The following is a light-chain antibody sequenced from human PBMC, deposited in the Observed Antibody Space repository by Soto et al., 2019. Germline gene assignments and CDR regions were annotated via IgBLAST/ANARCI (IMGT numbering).Light chain of an antibody. Sequence: QSVLTQPPSVSGAPGQRVTISCTGSSSNIGAGYDVHWYRHLPGTAPKLLIYGNTNRPSGVPDRFSGSKSGTSASLAITGLQAEDEADYYCQSYDSSLSGYVFGTGTKVTVL. CDR2: GNT. CDR3: QSYDSSLSGYV. CDR1: SSNIGAGYD. J-gene: IGLJ1*01. V-gene: IGLV1-40*01.